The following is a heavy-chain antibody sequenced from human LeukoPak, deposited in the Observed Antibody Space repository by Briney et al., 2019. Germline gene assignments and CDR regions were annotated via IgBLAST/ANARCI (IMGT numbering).Heavy chain of an antibody. Sequence: SETLSLTCAVYGGSFSGCYWSWIRQPPGKGLEWIGEINHSGSTNYNPSLKSRVTISVDTSKNQFSLKLSSVTAADTAVYYCARRHYYDSSGYYWDYWGRGTLVTVSS. CDR3: ARRHYYDSSGYYWDY. J-gene: IGHJ4*02. CDR1: GGSFSGCY. D-gene: IGHD3-22*01. CDR2: INHSGST. V-gene: IGHV4-34*01.